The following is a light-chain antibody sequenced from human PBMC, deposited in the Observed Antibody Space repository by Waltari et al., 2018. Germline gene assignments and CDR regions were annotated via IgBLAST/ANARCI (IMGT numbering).Light chain of an antibody. CDR2: EVT. CDR3: YSSAMSAFVV. V-gene: IGLV2-23*02. Sequence: QSALPQPAPGSGSPGQSITISCTGTSSPIGRSNSVSWYQHPPGKAPKLILYEVTKRPSGFSDRFSGSKSGNTASLTISGLQAEDDADYYCYSSAMSAFVVFGGGTKLTVL. J-gene: IGLJ3*02. CDR1: SSPIGRSNS.